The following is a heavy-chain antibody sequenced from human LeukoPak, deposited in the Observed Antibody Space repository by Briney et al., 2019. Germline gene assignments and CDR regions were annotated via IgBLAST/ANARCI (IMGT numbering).Heavy chain of an antibody. D-gene: IGHD6-6*01. V-gene: IGHV4-59*11. J-gene: IGHJ4*02. CDR2: ISYSGST. CDR1: GAAISSHY. Sequence: SETLSLTCTVSGAAISSHYWSWIRQPPGKGLEWIAYISYSGSTNYNPSLKSRVTISVDTSKNQFSLKMISVTAADTAVYYCARAGGDISSSQDLDYWGQGTLVTVSS. CDR3: ARAGGDISSSQDLDY.